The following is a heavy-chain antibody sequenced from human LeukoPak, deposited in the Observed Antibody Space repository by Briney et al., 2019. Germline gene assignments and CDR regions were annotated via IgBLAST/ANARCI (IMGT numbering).Heavy chain of an antibody. Sequence: GASVKVSCKASGYTFTGYYMHWLRQAPGQGLEWMGWINPISDDTNYAQKFQGRVTMTRDTSISTTFMELSRLTPDDTAVYYCARDSGGRSADYWGQGTLVTVSS. V-gene: IGHV1-2*02. J-gene: IGHJ4*02. CDR1: GYTFTGYY. D-gene: IGHD1-26*01. CDR3: ARDSGGRSADY. CDR2: INPISDDT.